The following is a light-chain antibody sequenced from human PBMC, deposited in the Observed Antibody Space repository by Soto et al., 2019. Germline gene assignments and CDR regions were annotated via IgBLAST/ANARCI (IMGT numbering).Light chain of an antibody. CDR2: DNN. J-gene: IGLJ7*01. Sequence: QSVLTQPPSVSGAPGQRVTISCTGSSSNIGAGYDVHWYQRLPGTAPKLLIYDNNNRPSGVPDRFSGSKSGTSASLAIIGLQAEDEADYYCQSYDSTFNRVFGGGTQLTVL. CDR3: QSYDSTFNRV. CDR1: SSNIGAGYD. V-gene: IGLV1-40*01.